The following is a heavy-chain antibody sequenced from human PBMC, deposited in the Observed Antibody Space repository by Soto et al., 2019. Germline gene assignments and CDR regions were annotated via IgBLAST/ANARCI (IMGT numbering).Heavy chain of an antibody. J-gene: IGHJ4*02. V-gene: IGHV3-15*01. CDR2: IKSKTDGGTT. CDR3: TTDLIRDGYYLVDY. D-gene: IGHD3-22*01. CDR1: GFTVSSNY. Sequence: PGGSLRLSCAASGFTVSSNYMSWVRQAPGKGLEWVGRIKSKTDGGTTDYAAPVKGRFTISRDDSKNTLYLQMNSLKTEDTAVYYCTTDLIRDGYYLVDYWGQGTLVTVSS.